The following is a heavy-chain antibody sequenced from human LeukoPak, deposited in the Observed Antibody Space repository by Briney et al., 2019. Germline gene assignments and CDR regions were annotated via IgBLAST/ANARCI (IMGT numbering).Heavy chain of an antibody. V-gene: IGHV4-38-2*01. D-gene: IGHD3-10*01. J-gene: IGHJ4*02. CDR1: GYSISSGYY. CDR3: AKGLWFGEYYFDS. Sequence: SETLSLTCAVSGYSISSGYYWGWIRQLPGKGLEWIGSIYHSGNTYYNPSLKSRVTISVDTSKNQFSLRVRSVTAADTAVYYCAKGLWFGEYYFDSWGQGTLVTVSS. CDR2: IYHSGNT.